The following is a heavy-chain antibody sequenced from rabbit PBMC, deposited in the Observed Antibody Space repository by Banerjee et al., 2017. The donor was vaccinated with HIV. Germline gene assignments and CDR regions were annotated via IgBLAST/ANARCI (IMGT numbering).Heavy chain of an antibody. Sequence: QSLEESGGGLVKPGASLTLTCKASGFSFNSGYDMCWVRQAPGKWLDLIGCIYAGDGSTDYSNWVNGRFPFSKTSSTVDLKMTSLTVADTATYFCSRAKELPIWGYEFDLWGPGPLVTVS. CDR2: IYAGDGST. V-gene: IGHV1S40*01. D-gene: IGHD3-1*01. CDR3: SRAKELPIWGYEFDL. J-gene: IGHJ4*01. CDR1: GFSFNSGYD.